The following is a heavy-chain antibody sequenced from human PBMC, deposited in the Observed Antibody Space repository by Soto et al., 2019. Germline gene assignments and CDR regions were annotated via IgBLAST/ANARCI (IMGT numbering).Heavy chain of an antibody. J-gene: IGHJ6*03. V-gene: IGHV4-4*02. D-gene: IGHD3-3*01. CDR2: IYHSGST. CDR1: SGSISSSNW. Sequence: QVQLQESGPGLVKPSGTLSLTCAVSSGSISSSNWWSWVRQPPGKGLEWIGEIYHSGSTNYNPSFKSRVTISVDKSKNQFSLKLSSVTAADTAVYYCARAAVVLAPYYYYMDVWGKGTTVTVSS. CDR3: ARAAVVLAPYYYYMDV.